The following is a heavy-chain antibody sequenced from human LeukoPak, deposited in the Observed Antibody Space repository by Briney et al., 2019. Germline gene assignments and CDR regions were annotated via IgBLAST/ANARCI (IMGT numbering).Heavy chain of an antibody. Sequence: RGSLRLSSAASGFTVSSNYMSWVRQAPGKGLEWVSVIYSGGSAYYTAYVQGRFTISRDNSKNTLYLKMNSLRAEDTAVYYCAKSVSVYWYFELWGRGTLVTVSS. V-gene: IGHV3-66*01. J-gene: IGHJ2*01. D-gene: IGHD2-8*01. CDR3: AKSVSVYWYFEL. CDR2: IYSGGSA. CDR1: GFTVSSNY.